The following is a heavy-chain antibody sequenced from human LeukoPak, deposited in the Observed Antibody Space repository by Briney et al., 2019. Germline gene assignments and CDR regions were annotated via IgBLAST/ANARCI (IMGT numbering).Heavy chain of an antibody. D-gene: IGHD3-10*01. CDR2: INNDGSST. J-gene: IGHJ4*02. V-gene: IGHV3-74*01. CDR3: ARGRFGNYFDF. Sequence: GGSLRLSCAASGFTFGSYNMHWVRQAPGKGLVWVSRINNDGSSTSYADSVKGRFTISRDNAKNTLYLQMNSLRAEDTAVYYCARGRFGNYFDFWGQGTLVTVSS. CDR1: GFTFGSYN.